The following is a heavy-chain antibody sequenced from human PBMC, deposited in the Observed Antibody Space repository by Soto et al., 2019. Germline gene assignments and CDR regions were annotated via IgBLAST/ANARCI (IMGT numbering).Heavy chain of an antibody. CDR3: AKDPRRILYYYDSSGYLDY. CDR2: ISGSGGST. V-gene: IGHV3-23*01. Sequence: PGGSLRLSCAASGFTFSSYAMSWVGQAPGKGLEWVSAISGSGGSTYYADSVKGRFTISRDNSKNALYLQMNSLRAEDTAVYYCAKDPRRILYYYDSSGYLDYWGQGTLVTVSS. CDR1: GFTFSSYA. J-gene: IGHJ4*02. D-gene: IGHD3-22*01.